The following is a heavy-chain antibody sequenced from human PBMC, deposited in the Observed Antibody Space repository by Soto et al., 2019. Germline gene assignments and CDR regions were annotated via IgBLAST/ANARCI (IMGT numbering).Heavy chain of an antibody. J-gene: IGHJ4*02. Sequence: PGGSLRLSCAASGFRFRSYSKNWVRQAPGKGLEWLSDISSSSYTIYYADSVKGRFTISRDNAKNSLYLQMDSLRAEDTAVYYCARELEYCSNGVCYPYFDSWGQGTLVTVSS. CDR2: ISSSSYTI. V-gene: IGHV3-48*04. CDR1: GFRFRSYS. D-gene: IGHD2-8*01. CDR3: ARELEYCSNGVCYPYFDS.